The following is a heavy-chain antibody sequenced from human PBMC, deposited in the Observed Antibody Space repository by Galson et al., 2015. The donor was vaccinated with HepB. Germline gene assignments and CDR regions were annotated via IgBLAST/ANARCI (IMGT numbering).Heavy chain of an antibody. CDR3: ARDGDSYCNGGRCYPGNWFDP. CDR2: ISYDGNEK. Sequence: SLRLSCATSGFNFSNYPMHWVRQAPGKGLEWVAVISYDGNEKDFADSVKGRFTISRDNSDNTLFLQMNKLKTEDTAVYFCARDGDSYCNGGRCYPGNWFDPWGQGTLVTVTS. V-gene: IGHV3-30*04. J-gene: IGHJ5*02. D-gene: IGHD2-15*01. CDR1: GFNFSNYP.